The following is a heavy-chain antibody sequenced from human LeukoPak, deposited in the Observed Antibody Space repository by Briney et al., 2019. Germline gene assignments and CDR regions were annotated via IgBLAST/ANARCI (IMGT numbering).Heavy chain of an antibody. CDR3: ARRTPPSYYYDSSGYSGFDP. D-gene: IGHD3-22*01. CDR2: IYPGDSDT. Sequence: GESLKISCKGSGYSFTSYWIGWVRQMPGKGLEWMGIIYPGDSDTRYSPSFQGQVTISADKSISTAYLQWSSLKASDTAMYYCARRTPPSYYYDSSGYSGFDPWGQGTLVTVSS. V-gene: IGHV5-51*01. J-gene: IGHJ5*02. CDR1: GYSFTSYW.